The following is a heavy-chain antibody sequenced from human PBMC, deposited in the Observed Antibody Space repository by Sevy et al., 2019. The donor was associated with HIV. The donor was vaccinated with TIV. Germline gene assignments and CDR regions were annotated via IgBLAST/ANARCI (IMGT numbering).Heavy chain of an antibody. V-gene: IGHV4-39*01. D-gene: IGHD4-4*01. J-gene: IGHJ6*02. CDR1: GGSISSSSYY. Sequence: SETLSLTCTVSGGSISSSSYYWGWIRQPPGKGLEWIGSIYYSGSTYYNPSLKSRVTISVDTSKNQFSPKLSSVTAADTAVYYCARRAPATVTTPLLGYYYGMDVWGQGTTVTVSS. CDR2: IYYSGST. CDR3: ARRAPATVTTPLLGYYYGMDV.